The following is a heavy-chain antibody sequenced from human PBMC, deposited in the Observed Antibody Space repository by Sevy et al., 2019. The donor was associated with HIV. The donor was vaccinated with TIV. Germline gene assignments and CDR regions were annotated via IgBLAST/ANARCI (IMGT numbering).Heavy chain of an antibody. D-gene: IGHD3-10*02. CDR2: IWNDGSNQ. CDR1: GFTLSEYG. Sequence: GGSLRLSCAASGFTLSEYGMQWVRQAPGKGLEWVAVIWNDGSNQYYADSVKGRFTTSRDNSSNTLYLQMNSLRAEDTAVYYCARDVRGEGIRPGDLDYWGQGTLVTVSS. V-gene: IGHV3-33*01. J-gene: IGHJ4*02. CDR3: ARDVRGEGIRPGDLDY.